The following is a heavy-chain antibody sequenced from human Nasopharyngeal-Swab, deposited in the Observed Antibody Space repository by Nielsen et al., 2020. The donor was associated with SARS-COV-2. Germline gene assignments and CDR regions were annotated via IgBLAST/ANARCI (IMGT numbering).Heavy chain of an antibody. J-gene: IGHJ6*01. D-gene: IGHD3-3*01. CDR2: MYFSGNS. Sequence: LRLSCDVSGVSIGSGGYSWSWIRQPPGKGLECIGYMYFSGNSYYNPSFKSRVTISGDRSKNQFSLKMTSVTAADTAIYYCARAGAYDFWSLDVWGQGTTVTVSS. CDR1: GVSIGSGGYS. CDR3: ARAGAYDFWSLDV. V-gene: IGHV4-30-2*01.